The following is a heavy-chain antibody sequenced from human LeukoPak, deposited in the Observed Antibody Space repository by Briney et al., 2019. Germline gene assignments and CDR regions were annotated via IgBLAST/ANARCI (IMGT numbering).Heavy chain of an antibody. J-gene: IGHJ4*02. CDR1: GFTFDDYG. V-gene: IGHV3-20*04. Sequence: GGSLRLSCAASGFTFDDYGMSWVRQAPGKGLEWVSGINWNGGSTGYADSVKGRFTISRDNAKNSLYLQMNSLRAEDTALYYCARDHYYDILSHFDYWGQGTLVTVSS. D-gene: IGHD3-22*01. CDR2: INWNGGST. CDR3: ARDHYYDILSHFDY.